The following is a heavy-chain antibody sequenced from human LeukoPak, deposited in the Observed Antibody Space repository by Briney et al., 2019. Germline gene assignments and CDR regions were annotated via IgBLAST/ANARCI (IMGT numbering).Heavy chain of an antibody. D-gene: IGHD1-14*01. CDR1: GYSFTNYW. V-gene: IGHV5-51*01. Sequence: GESLKISCKGSGYSFTNYWIGWVRQMPGKGLEWMGIIYPGDSDTRYSPSFQGQVTISADKSISTAYLQWSSLKASDTAMYYCASQTTSQNGKYYFDYWGQGTLVTVSS. CDR2: IYPGDSDT. CDR3: ASQTTSQNGKYYFDY. J-gene: IGHJ4*02.